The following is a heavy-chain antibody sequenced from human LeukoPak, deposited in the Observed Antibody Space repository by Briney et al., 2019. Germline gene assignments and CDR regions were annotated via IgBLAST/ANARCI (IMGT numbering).Heavy chain of an antibody. J-gene: IGHJ3*02. CDR2: INSDGSST. CDR3: AIDSGSYSGAFDI. CDR1: GFTFSSYW. Sequence: GGSLRLSCAASGFTFSSYWMHWVRQAPGKGLVWVSRINSDGSSTSYADSVKGRFTISRDNAKNTLYLQMNSLRAEDTAVYYCAIDSGSYSGAFDIWGQGTMVTVSP. V-gene: IGHV3-74*01. D-gene: IGHD1-26*01.